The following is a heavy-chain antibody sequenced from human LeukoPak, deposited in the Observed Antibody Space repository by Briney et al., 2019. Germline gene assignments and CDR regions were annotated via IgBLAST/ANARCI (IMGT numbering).Heavy chain of an antibody. CDR1: GFTFSSYA. CDR3: AKAYPPLYYDFWSGYYTGDAFDI. CDR2: ISGSGGST. Sequence: PGGSLRLSCAASGFTFSSYAMSWVRQAPGKGLEWVSAISGSGGSTYYADSVKGRFTISRDNSKNTLHLQMNSLRAEDTAVYYCAKAYPPLYYDFWSGYYTGDAFDIWGQGTMVTVSS. J-gene: IGHJ3*02. D-gene: IGHD3-3*01. V-gene: IGHV3-23*01.